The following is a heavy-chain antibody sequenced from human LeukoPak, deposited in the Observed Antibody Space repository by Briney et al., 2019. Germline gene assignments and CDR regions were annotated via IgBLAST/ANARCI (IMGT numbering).Heavy chain of an antibody. CDR1: GFTFRSYA. D-gene: IGHD6-13*01. CDR3: TKSFGPVIAAAGAGTD. V-gene: IGHV3-23*01. CDR2: ISGSGSST. Sequence: GGSLRLSCGVSGFTFRSYAMSWVRQAPGKGLEWVSVISGSGSSTYYADSVKGRFTISRDNSKNTLYMQMNSLRAEDTAVYYCTKSFGPVIAAAGAGTDWGQGTLVTVSS. J-gene: IGHJ4*02.